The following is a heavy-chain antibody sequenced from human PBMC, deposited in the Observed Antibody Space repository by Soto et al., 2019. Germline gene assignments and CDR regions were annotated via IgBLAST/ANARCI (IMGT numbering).Heavy chain of an antibody. CDR1: GASIGSGVG. V-gene: IGHV4-4*02. CDR3: ARHEGWTGSDQ. D-gene: IGHD2-21*02. J-gene: IGHJ5*02. Sequence: SGTLSLTCAVSGASIGSGVGWSWFRQPPGKGLEWIAEIFHDGNTNYSPSLKSRVTISVDKSQNQFSLNVYSVTAADTAVYCARHEGWTGSDQWGQGTLVPVSS. CDR2: IFHDGNT.